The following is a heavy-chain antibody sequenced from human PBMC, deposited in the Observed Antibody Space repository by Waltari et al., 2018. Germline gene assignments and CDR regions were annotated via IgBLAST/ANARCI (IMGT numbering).Heavy chain of an antibody. CDR3: ARESHPPLMDV. V-gene: IGHV4-38-2*02. Sequence: QVQLQESGPGLVKPSETLSLTCTVSGYSISSGYYCGWLRQPPGKGLEWIGSIYHSGSTYYNPSLKSRVTISVDTSKNQFSLKLSSVTAADTAVYYCARESHPPLMDVWGKGTTVTVSS. CDR2: IYHSGST. J-gene: IGHJ6*03. CDR1: GYSISSGYY.